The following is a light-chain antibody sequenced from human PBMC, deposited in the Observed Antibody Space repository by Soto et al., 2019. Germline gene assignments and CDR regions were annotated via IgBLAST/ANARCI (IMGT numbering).Light chain of an antibody. J-gene: IGKJ3*01. CDR2: DAS. CDR1: QSVSSN. CDR3: QQYNTWPLT. V-gene: IGKV3-15*01. Sequence: ETVMTQSPATLSVSPGERPTLSCRARQSVSSNLAWYQQQPGQAHSLLIYDASTRATGIPARFSGSGFGTEFTFTVSSLQSEDFAVYYCQQYNTWPLTFGPGNKVDVE.